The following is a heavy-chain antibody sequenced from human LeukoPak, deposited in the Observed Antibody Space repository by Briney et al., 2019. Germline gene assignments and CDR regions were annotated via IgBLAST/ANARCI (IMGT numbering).Heavy chain of an antibody. D-gene: IGHD6-19*01. CDR2: IYTSGST. V-gene: IGHV4-4*07. CDR3: ARDKVAGTFGY. Sequence: SETLSLTCTVSGGSISTYYWSWIRQPAGKGLEWIGRIYTSGSTNYNPSLKSRVTMSVDTSKNQFSLKLSSVAAADTAVYYCARDKVAGTFGYWGQGTLVTVSS. J-gene: IGHJ4*02. CDR1: GGSISTYY.